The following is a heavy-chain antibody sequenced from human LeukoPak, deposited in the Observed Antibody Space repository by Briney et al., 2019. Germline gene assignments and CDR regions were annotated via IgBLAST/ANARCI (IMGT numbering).Heavy chain of an antibody. CDR3: VRSATTGFDC. V-gene: IGHV3-74*01. Sequence: GSLRLSCAASGFTFRSYWMHWVRQAPGKGLVWVSHINSDGSSTTYADSVKGRSTISRDNAKNTLYLQMNSLRAEDTAVYYCVRSATTGFDCWGQGTLVTVSS. J-gene: IGHJ4*02. CDR1: GFTFRSYW. CDR2: INSDGSST. D-gene: IGHD6-25*01.